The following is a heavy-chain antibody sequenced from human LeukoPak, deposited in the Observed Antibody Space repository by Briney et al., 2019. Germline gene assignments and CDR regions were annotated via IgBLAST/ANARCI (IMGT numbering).Heavy chain of an antibody. Sequence: GGSLRLSCAASGFTFSSYWMSWVRQAPGKGLEWVANIKQDGSEKYYVDSVKGRFTISRDNAKNSLYLQMNSLRAEDTAVYYCAKELERYCSGGTCRYSHYWGQGTLVTVSS. CDR3: AKELERYCSGGTCRYSHY. V-gene: IGHV3-7*01. CDR1: GFTFSSYW. D-gene: IGHD2-15*01. CDR2: IKQDGSEK. J-gene: IGHJ4*02.